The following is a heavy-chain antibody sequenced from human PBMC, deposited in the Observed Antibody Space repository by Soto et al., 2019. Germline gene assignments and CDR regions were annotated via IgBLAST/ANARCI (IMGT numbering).Heavy chain of an antibody. D-gene: IGHD3-22*01. CDR3: ARVDYYDSSGSRDY. CDR2: IYYSGST. Sequence: SDTLSRSCTVSCVSISSAVYYWIWIYQPPGKGLEWIGYIYYSGSTYYNPSLKSRVTISVDTSKTQFSLKLSSVTAADTAVYYCARVDYYDSSGSRDYWGQGTLVTVSS. CDR1: CVSISSAVYY. V-gene: IGHV4-30-4*02. J-gene: IGHJ4*02.